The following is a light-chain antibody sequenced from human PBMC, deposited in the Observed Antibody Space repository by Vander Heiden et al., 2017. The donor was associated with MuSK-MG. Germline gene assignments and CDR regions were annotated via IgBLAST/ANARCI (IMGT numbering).Light chain of an antibody. CDR3: SSDTSSSNLEV. CDR2: EVS. V-gene: IGLV2-14*01. Sequence: QSALTQPASVSGSPGQSITLSCTGPSSDVGGYNYVSWYQQHPGKAPNLMIYEVSNRPSGVSNSFSGSKSGNTASVTISGLQAEDEADYYCSSDTSSSNLEVFGGGTKLTVL. CDR1: SSDVGGYNY. J-gene: IGLJ3*02.